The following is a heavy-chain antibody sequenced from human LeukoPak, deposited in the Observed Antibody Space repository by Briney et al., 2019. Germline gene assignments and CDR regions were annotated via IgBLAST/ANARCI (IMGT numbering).Heavy chain of an antibody. CDR2: ISYDGSSK. CDR1: GFSFSNYG. D-gene: IGHD4-17*01. J-gene: IGHJ4*02. CDR3: AKSARVVAMVTTHDY. Sequence: GGSLRLSCAASGFSFSNYGMHWVRQAPGKGLEWVAVISYDGSSKYYVDSVKGRFSISRDNSKNTVYLQMNSLRAEDTAVYYCAKSARVVAMVTTHDYWGQGTLVTVSS. V-gene: IGHV3-30*18.